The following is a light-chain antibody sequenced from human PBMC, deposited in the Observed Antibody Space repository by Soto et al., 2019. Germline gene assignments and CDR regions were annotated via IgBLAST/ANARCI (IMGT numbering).Light chain of an antibody. CDR1: SSDVGASNY. V-gene: IGLV2-14*01. CDR2: EVN. Sequence: QSALTQPASVSGSPGQSITISCIGSSSDVGASNYVSWFQHHPGQVPKVLIYEVNNRPSGISYRFSGSKSSNTASLTISGLQPEDEADYYCASYTNMNTLFGGGTKLTVL. CDR3: ASYTNMNTL. J-gene: IGLJ2*01.